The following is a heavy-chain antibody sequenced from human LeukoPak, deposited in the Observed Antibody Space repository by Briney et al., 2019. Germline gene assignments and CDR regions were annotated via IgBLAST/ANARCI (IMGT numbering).Heavy chain of an antibody. CDR3: AKAGGYTYGHIDAFDI. J-gene: IGHJ3*02. Sequence: GGSLRLSCAASGFTVGTNYMSWVRQAPGKGLEWVSLIYSGSSTYYANSVKGRFTISRDNSKNTVYLQMNSLRAEDTAVYYCAKAGGYTYGHIDAFDIWGQGTMVTVSS. V-gene: IGHV3-53*01. CDR1: GFTVGTNY. CDR2: IYSGSST. D-gene: IGHD5-18*01.